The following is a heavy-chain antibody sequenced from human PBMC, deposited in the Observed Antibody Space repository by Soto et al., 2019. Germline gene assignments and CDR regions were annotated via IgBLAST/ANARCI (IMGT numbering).Heavy chain of an antibody. V-gene: IGHV3-21*01. Sequence: EVQLVESGGGLVKPGGSLRLSCEGSGVTFSNYTMNWVRQAPGKGLEWVASISRSASYIYYADSVKGRFTISRDNAKNSLYLHINSVRAEDSALYYCATGTVPVPAAIFFPNWGQGTLVIVSS. CDR1: GVTFSNYT. CDR3: ATGTVPVPAAIFFPN. CDR2: ISRSASYI. D-gene: IGHD2-2*02. J-gene: IGHJ4*02.